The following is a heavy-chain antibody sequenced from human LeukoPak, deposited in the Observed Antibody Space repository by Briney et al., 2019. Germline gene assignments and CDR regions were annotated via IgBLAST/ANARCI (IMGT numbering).Heavy chain of an antibody. CDR3: ARGWWHYYYGMDV. V-gene: IGHV4-34*01. D-gene: IGHD2-8*02. J-gene: IGHJ6*02. CDR2: INHSGST. Sequence: PSETLSLTCAVYGGSFSGYYWSLIRQPPGKGLEWIGEINHSGSTNYNPSLKSRVTISVDTSKNQFSLKLSSVTAADTAVYYCARGWWHYYYGMDVWGQGTTVTVSS. CDR1: GGSFSGYY.